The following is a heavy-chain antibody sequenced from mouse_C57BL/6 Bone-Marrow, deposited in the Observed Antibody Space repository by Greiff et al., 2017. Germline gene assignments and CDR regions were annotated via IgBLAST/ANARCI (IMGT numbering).Heavy chain of an antibody. D-gene: IGHD1-1*01. J-gene: IGHJ1*03. CDR2: ISNMANSI. V-gene: IGHV5-15*01. CDR1: GFTFSDYG. Sequence: EVQLVESGGGLVQPGASLKLSCAASGFTFSDYGMAWVRQAPRKGPEWVAFISNMANSIYYTDTVKGRFTISRENAKNTLYLEMSSLRSEDTAMYYCERHPCGSGPGYFDVWGTGTTVTVTS. CDR3: ERHPCGSGPGYFDV.